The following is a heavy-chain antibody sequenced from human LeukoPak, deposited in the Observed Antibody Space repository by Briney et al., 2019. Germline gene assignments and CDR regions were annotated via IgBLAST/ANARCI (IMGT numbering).Heavy chain of an antibody. CDR2: IVGSGVTT. J-gene: IGHJ4*02. D-gene: IGHD6-13*01. CDR1: GFTFSNYG. Sequence: GGSLRLSCVASGFTFSNYGMNWVRQAPGKGLEWVSGIVGSGVTTYYADSVKGRFTISRDNSKNTLYLHMNGLRVEDTAVYYCATAAGDNYWGQGTLVTVSS. CDR3: ATAAGDNY. V-gene: IGHV3-23*01.